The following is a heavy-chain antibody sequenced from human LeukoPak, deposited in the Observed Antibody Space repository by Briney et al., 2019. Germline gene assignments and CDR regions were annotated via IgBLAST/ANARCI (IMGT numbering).Heavy chain of an antibody. CDR2: ISGSGNNA. D-gene: IGHD3-22*01. CDR3: VKGAHYYDTSNYFVYFDH. Sequence: QTGGSLRLSCAASKFAFNNYAMIWVRQAPRKGLEWVSTISGSGNNADYADSVKGRFAISRDNSRNTLYLQMNSLRADDTAIYYCVKGAHYYDTSNYFVYFDHWGQGTLVTVSS. V-gene: IGHV3-23*01. CDR1: KFAFNNYA. J-gene: IGHJ4*02.